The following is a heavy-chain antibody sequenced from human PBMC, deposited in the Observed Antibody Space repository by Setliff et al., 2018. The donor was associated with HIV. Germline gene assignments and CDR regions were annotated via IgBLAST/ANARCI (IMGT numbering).Heavy chain of an antibody. CDR2: ISWNADFT. V-gene: IGHV3-9*01. CDR1: GFIFDNHA. CDR3: VRDGSLAGLYFHYMDV. Sequence: LRLSCVASGFIFDNHAMYWVRQAPGKGLEWVSGISWNADFTAYAESTKGRFTISRDNARKSLYLQMNSLTTEDTALYYCVRDGSLAGLYFHYMDVWGKGTTVTVSS. D-gene: IGHD6-19*01. J-gene: IGHJ6*03.